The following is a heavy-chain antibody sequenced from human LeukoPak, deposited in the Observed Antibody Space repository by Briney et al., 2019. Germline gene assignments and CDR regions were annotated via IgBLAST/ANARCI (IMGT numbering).Heavy chain of an antibody. Sequence: GGSLRLSCAASGFTFTSAWMNWVRQAPGKGLEWVGRIKSKTDGGTTEYAAPVKGRFTISRDDSKNTLYLQMNSLRAEDTAVYYCAKARQKGIVPFDYWGQGTLVTVSS. CDR1: GFTFTSAW. V-gene: IGHV3-15*07. CDR2: IKSKTDGGTT. D-gene: IGHD1-26*01. J-gene: IGHJ4*02. CDR3: AKARQKGIVPFDY.